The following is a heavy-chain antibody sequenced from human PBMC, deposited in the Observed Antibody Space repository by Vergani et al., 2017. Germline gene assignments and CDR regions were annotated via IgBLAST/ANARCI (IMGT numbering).Heavy chain of an antibody. CDR3: AKSASYYDSSGYYYFDY. CDR1: GFIFSSYG. CDR2: ISYDGSYK. Sequence: QVQLVESGGGVVQPGRSLRLSCAASGFIFSSYGIHWVRQATGKGLEWVAVISYDGSYKYYADSVKGRFTISRDNPKNTLYLQMNSLRAEDTAVYYCAKSASYYDSSGYYYFDYWGQGTLVTVSS. V-gene: IGHV3-30*18. J-gene: IGHJ4*02. D-gene: IGHD3-22*01.